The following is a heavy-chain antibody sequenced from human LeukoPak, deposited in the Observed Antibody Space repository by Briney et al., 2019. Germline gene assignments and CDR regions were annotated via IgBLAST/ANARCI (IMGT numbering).Heavy chain of an antibody. CDR2: ISGSGGST. Sequence: GGSLRLSCAASGFTFSSNAMSWVRQAPGKGLEWVSDISGSGGSTNYADSMKGRFTISRDNSKNTLSLQMNSLRAADTAVFYCARGTDSSGWYGAFDIWGQGTLVTVSP. V-gene: IGHV3-23*01. J-gene: IGHJ3*02. D-gene: IGHD6-19*01. CDR1: GFTFSSNA. CDR3: ARGTDSSGWYGAFDI.